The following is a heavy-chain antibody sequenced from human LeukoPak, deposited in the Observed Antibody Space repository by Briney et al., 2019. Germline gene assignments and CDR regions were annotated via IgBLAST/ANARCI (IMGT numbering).Heavy chain of an antibody. J-gene: IGHJ4*02. Sequence: SKTLSLTCTVSGGSISSSSYYWGWIRQPPGKGLEWIGSIYYSGSTYYNPSLKSRVTISVDTSKNQFSLKLSSVTAADTAVYYCARDPGIAVAAADYWGQGTLVTVSS. V-gene: IGHV4-39*07. CDR2: IYYSGST. CDR3: ARDPGIAVAAADY. D-gene: IGHD6-19*01. CDR1: GGSISSSSYY.